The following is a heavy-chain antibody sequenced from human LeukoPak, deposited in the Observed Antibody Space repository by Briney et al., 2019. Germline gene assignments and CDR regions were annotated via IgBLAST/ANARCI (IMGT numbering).Heavy chain of an antibody. CDR2: ISPSGNYI. J-gene: IGHJ4*02. D-gene: IGHD2-2*01. V-gene: IGHV3-21*01. Sequence: GGSLRLSCAASGFTFSSHSMNWVRQAPGKGLEWVSSISPSGNYIYYADSVEGRFTISRDNAKNSLYLQMNSLRAEDTAVYYCARDLSSSTSCYSYWGQGTLVIVSS. CDR3: ARDLSSSTSCYSY. CDR1: GFTFSSHS.